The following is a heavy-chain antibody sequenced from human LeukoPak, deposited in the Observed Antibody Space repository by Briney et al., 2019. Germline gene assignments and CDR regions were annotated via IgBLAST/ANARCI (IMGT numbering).Heavy chain of an antibody. J-gene: IGHJ4*02. CDR3: ARDVQYYYDSSGYGSGVY. Sequence: SETLSLTCTVSGGSISSSSYYWGWIRQPPGKGLEWIGSIYYSGSTYYNPSLKSRVTISVDTSKNQFSLKLSSVTAADTAVYYCARDVQYYYDSSGYGSGVYWGQGTLVTVSS. V-gene: IGHV4-39*07. CDR2: IYYSGST. D-gene: IGHD3-22*01. CDR1: GGSISSSSYY.